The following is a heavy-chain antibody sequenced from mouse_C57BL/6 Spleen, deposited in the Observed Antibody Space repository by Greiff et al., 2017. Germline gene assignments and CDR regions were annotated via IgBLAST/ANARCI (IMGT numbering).Heavy chain of an antibody. J-gene: IGHJ2*01. CDR2: IYPGSGST. CDR3: ASGVDYYGSSHFDY. D-gene: IGHD1-1*01. CDR1: GYTFTSYW. V-gene: IGHV1-55*01. Sequence: VQLQQPGAELVKPGASVKMSCKASGYTFTSYWITWVKQRPGQGLEWIGDIYPGSGSTNYNEKFKSKATLTVDTSSSTAYMQLSSLTSEDSAVYYCASGVDYYGSSHFDYWGQGTTLTVSS.